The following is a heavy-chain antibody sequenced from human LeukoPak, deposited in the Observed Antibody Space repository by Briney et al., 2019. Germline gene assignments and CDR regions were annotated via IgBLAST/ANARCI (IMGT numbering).Heavy chain of an antibody. J-gene: IGHJ6*03. D-gene: IGHD5-18*01. CDR1: GGSISSSAYY. CDR2: VYYSGST. CDR3: ARDPSYGSENYYYYYMDV. V-gene: IGHV4-39*07. Sequence: PETLSLTCTVSGGSISSSAYYWGWVRQPPGKGLEWIANVYYSGSTYYNPSLKSRVTISVDTPKNQFSLKLSSVTAADTAVYYCARDPSYGSENYYYYYMDVWGKGTTVTVSS.